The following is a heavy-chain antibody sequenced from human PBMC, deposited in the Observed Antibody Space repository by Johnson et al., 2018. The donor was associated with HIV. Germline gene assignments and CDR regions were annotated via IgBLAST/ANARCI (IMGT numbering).Heavy chain of an antibody. CDR2: ISGGST. Sequence: VQLVESRGVLVQPGGSLRLSCAASGFTVSSNEMSWVRQAPGEGLEWVASISGGSTYYSDSRKGRFTISSDNSKNTLYRQMNSLRAEDTAVEYCARVHSGGAFDIWGQGTMVTVSS. CDR3: ARVHSGGAFDI. CDR1: GFTVSSNE. J-gene: IGHJ3*02. V-gene: IGHV3-38-3*01.